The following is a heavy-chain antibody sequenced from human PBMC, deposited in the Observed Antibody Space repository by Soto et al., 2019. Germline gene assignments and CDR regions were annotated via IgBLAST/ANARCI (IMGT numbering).Heavy chain of an antibody. Sequence: GGSLRLSCAASRFTVSSNYMSWVRQAPGKGLEWVSVIYSGGSTYYADSVKGRFTISRDNSKNTLYLQMNSLRAEDTAVYYCARGKEVPLFDYWGQGTLVTVSS. CDR2: IYSGGST. CDR1: RFTVSSNY. V-gene: IGHV3-66*01. J-gene: IGHJ4*02. CDR3: ARGKEVPLFDY.